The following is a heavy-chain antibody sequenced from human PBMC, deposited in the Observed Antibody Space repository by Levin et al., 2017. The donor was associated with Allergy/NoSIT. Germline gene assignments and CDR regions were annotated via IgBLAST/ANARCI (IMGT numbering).Heavy chain of an antibody. Sequence: SETLSLTCTVSGGSISSYYWTWIRQPPGKGLELIGYIHYSGSATYNPSLKSRVTILVDMSKNQFSLRLSSVTAADTAVYYCARHPGYYEVLSGFSSLHGMDVWGQGTTVTVSS. D-gene: IGHD3-3*01. CDR1: GGSISSYY. CDR2: IHYSGSA. CDR3: ARHPGYYEVLSGFSSLHGMDV. V-gene: IGHV4-59*08. J-gene: IGHJ6*02.